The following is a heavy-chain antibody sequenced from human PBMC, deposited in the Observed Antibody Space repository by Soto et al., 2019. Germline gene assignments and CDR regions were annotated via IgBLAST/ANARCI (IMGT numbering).Heavy chain of an antibody. V-gene: IGHV3-23*01. CDR3: AKADGQQWLIPHLDN. J-gene: IGHJ4*02. CDR1: GFNFKKFA. CDR2: ISCCGGSA. D-gene: IGHD6-19*01. Sequence: EVQLLESGGGVVQRGGSLRLSCVASGFNFKKFAMAWVRQAAGEGLEWVSGISCCGGSASYADSVKGRFSIARDDSKNTVSLQLNSLRVEDTAQYYCAKADGQQWLIPHLDNWGQGTLVTVS.